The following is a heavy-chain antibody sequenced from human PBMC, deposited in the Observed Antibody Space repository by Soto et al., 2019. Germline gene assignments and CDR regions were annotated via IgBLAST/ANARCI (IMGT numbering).Heavy chain of an antibody. CDR2: IYWDDDK. J-gene: IGHJ4*02. CDR3: AHRGQLDFGDFFDF. V-gene: IGHV2-5*02. Sequence: SGPTLVNPTQTLTLTCTFSGFSLSTSRMGVGWIRQPPGKALEWLALIYWDDDKRYSPSLKSRLTITKDTSKNLVVLTMTNMDPVDTATYYCAHRGQLDFGDFFDFWGQGTLVTVSS. CDR1: GFSLSTSRMG. D-gene: IGHD6-13*01.